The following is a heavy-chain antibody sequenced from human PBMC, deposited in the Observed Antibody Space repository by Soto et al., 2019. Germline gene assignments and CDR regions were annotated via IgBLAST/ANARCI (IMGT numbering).Heavy chain of an antibody. CDR3: AREQEYYFDY. J-gene: IGHJ4*02. CDR2: LIPIFGTA. V-gene: IGHV1-69*13. Sequence: SVKVSCKASGGTFSSYAISWVRQAPGQGLEWMGGLIPIFGTANYAQKFQGRVTSTADESTSTAYMELSSLRSEDTAVYYCAREQEYYFDYWGQGTLVTVSS. CDR1: GGTFSSYA.